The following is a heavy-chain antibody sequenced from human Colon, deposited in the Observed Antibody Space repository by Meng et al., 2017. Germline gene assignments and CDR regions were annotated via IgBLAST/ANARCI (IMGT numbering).Heavy chain of an antibody. CDR3: ARDWGCKAGRNYYFYYGMDV. V-gene: IGHV3-33*01. CDR1: GFTFSSYG. J-gene: IGHJ6*02. CDR2: IWYDGSNK. D-gene: IGHD6-13*01. Sequence: GESLKISCAASGFTFSSYGMHWVRQAPGKGLEWVAVIWYDGSNKYYADSVKDRFTISRDNSKNTLFLQMNSLRAEDTAVYYCARDWGCKAGRNYYFYYGMDVWGQGTTVTVSS.